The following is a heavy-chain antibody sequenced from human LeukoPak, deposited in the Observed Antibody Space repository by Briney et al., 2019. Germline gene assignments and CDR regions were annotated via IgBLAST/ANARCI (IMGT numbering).Heavy chain of an antibody. CDR2: ISGSGDNT. V-gene: IGHV3-23*01. CDR1: GFTFSSYA. CDR3: AKGSYYDSSGSFYFDS. D-gene: IGHD3-22*01. J-gene: IGHJ4*02. Sequence: PGGSLRLSCAASGFTFSSYAMSWVRQAPGKGLEWVSGISGSGDNTYYADSVKGRFTISRDNSKNTLYVQVNSLGTEDTAAYYCAKGSYYDSSGSFYFDSWGPGTLVTASS.